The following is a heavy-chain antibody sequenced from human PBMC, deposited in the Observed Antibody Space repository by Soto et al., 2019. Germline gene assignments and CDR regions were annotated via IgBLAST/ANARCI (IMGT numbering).Heavy chain of an antibody. V-gene: IGHV1-69*02. J-gene: IGHJ5*02. CDR3: ARGPYPNYGPWYDNWFDP. CDR2: IIPILGIA. D-gene: IGHD4-17*01. Sequence: ASVKVSCKASGGTFSSYTISWVRQAPGQGLEWMGRIIPILGIANYAQKFQGRVTITADKSTSTAYMELSSLRSEDTAVYYCARGPYPNYGPWYDNWFDPWGQGTLVTVSS. CDR1: GGTFSSYT.